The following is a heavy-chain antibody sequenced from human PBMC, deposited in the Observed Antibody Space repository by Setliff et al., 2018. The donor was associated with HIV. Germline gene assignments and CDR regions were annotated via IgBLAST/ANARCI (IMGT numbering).Heavy chain of an antibody. CDR1: GGSISGSH. V-gene: IGHV4-59*01. CDR2: IYYSGST. J-gene: IGHJ4*02. CDR3: TKGRLGQADY. D-gene: IGHD3-10*01. Sequence: SETLSLTCAVSGGSISGSHWNWIRQSPGGGLEWIGYIYYSGSTNYNPSFKRRVTISIDKSREPFSLTLTSVTAADTAMYYCTKGRLGQADYWGQGIRVTVSS.